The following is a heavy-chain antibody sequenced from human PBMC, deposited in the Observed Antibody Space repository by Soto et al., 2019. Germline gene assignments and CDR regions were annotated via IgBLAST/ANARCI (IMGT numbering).Heavy chain of an antibody. D-gene: IGHD2-15*01. CDR2: IYHSGST. J-gene: IGHJ4*02. CDR3: ARGQVVAAQH. CDR1: GGSISSGGYS. Sequence: QLQLQESGSGLVKPSQTLSLTCAVSGGSISSGGYSWSWIRQPPGKGLEWIGYIYHSGSTYYNPSLXSXVXIXLDRSKNQFSLKLSSVTAADTAVYYGARGQVVAAQHWGQGTLVTVSS. V-gene: IGHV4-30-2*01.